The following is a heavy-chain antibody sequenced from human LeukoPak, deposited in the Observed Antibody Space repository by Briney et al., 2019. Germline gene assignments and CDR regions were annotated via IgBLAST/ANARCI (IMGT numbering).Heavy chain of an antibody. D-gene: IGHD6-6*01. CDR1: GFTVTSNH. V-gene: IGHV3-66*01. CDR3: ARDSSSYYFDY. CDR2: IYTGGTT. Sequence: GGSLRLSCAASGFTVTSNHTNWVRQAPGKGLEWVSIIYTGGTTHYADSLKDRFTISRDDSKNTLYLQMNSLRAEDTAVYYCARDSSSYYFDYWGQGTLVTVSS. J-gene: IGHJ4*02.